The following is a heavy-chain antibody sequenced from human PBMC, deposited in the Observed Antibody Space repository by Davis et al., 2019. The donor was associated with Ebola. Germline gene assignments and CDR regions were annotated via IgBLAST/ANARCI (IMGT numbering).Heavy chain of an antibody. CDR2: TYYSSKWYN. J-gene: IGHJ6*04. Sequence: HSQTLSLTCAISGDSVSSGGWNWIRQSPSRGLEWLGRTYYSSKWYNDYAASVKSRITINPDTSRNQFSLQLNSMTPEDTGLYYCARGWFRGSMDVWGEGTTVTVSS. CDR1: GDSVSSGG. D-gene: IGHD3-10*01. V-gene: IGHV6-1*01. CDR3: ARGWFRGSMDV.